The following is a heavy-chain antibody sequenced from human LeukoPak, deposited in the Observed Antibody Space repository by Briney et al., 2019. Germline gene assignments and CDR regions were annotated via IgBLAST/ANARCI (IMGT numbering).Heavy chain of an antibody. CDR1: GFSFSTYA. CDR2: ISGSGGST. D-gene: IGHD1-14*01. J-gene: IGHJ4*02. Sequence: PGGSARLSCAASGFSFSTYAMSWVRQAPGKGLEWVSAISGSGGSTYYADSVKGRFTISRDNSKNTLYLQMNSLRAEDTAVYYCAKERTSTGFFDYWGQGTLVTVSS. V-gene: IGHV3-23*01. CDR3: AKERTSTGFFDY.